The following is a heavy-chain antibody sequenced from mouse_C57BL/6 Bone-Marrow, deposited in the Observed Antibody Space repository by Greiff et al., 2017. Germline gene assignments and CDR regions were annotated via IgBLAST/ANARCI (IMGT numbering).Heavy chain of an antibody. CDR1: GYTFTSYW. CDR3: ALPFYYDYRFAY. J-gene: IGHJ3*01. Sequence: VKLQQPGAELVKPGASVKVSCKASGYTFTSYWMHWVKQRPGQGLEWIGRIHPSDSDTNYNQKFKGKATLTVDKSSSTAYMQLSSLTSEDSAVYYCALPFYYDYRFAYWGQGTLVTVSA. V-gene: IGHV1-74*01. CDR2: IHPSDSDT. D-gene: IGHD2-4*01.